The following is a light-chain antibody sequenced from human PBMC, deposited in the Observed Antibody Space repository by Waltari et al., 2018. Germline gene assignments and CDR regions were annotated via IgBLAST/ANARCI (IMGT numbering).Light chain of an antibody. CDR2: DVS. CDR3: SSFRSANSGV. V-gene: IGLV2-14*03. Sequence: QSALTQPASVSGSPGQSITISCTGTSSAFGNYNYFSWYQQHPGKAPKLMIYDVSNRPSGVSNRFSGSKSGNTASLTISGLQAEDEADYYCSSFRSANSGVFGGGTKLTVL. CDR1: SSAFGNYNY. J-gene: IGLJ2*01.